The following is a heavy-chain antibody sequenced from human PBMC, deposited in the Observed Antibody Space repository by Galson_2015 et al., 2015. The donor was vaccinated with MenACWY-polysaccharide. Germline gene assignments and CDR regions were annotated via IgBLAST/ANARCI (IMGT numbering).Heavy chain of an antibody. Sequence: QSGAEVKKPGESLTISCKASGYLFTGFAIGWVRQMPGKGLEWLGIIYPSDSDVKYNPSFQGQVTFSADRSTNTAYLQWSSLKASDSAMYYCARKDHGTGSMDVWGQGTTVTASS. V-gene: IGHV5-51*01. D-gene: IGHD3-10*01. CDR2: IYPSDSDV. J-gene: IGHJ6*02. CDR1: GYLFTGFA. CDR3: ARKDHGTGSMDV.